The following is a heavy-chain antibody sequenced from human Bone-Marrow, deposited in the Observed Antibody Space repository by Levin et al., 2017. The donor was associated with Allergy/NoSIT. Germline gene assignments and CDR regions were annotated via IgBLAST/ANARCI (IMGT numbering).Heavy chain of an antibody. D-gene: IGHD3-16*02. V-gene: IGHV3-49*04. Sequence: GESLKISCTGSGCTFGDCAMTWVRQAPGKGLEWVGFIRDSGFGGTTEYAASVKGRFTISRDDSKSIAYLQMNALKTEDTAVYYCTTADSAVKFDYWGQGVQVTVSS. CDR2: IRDSGFGGTT. J-gene: IGHJ4*02. CDR1: GCTFGDCA. CDR3: TTADSAVKFDY.